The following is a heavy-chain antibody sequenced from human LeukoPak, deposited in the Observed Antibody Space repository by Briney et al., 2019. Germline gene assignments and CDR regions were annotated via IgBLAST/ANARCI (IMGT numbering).Heavy chain of an antibody. CDR3: ARDGYYDSSGPEENHYFDY. D-gene: IGHD3-22*01. J-gene: IGHJ4*02. CDR1: GYTFTGYY. CDR2: INPNSGGT. Sequence: ASVKVSCKASGYTFTGYYMHWVRQAPGQGLEWMGRINPNSGGTNYAQKFQGRVTITADESTSTAYMELSSLRSEDTAVYYCARDGYYDSSGPEENHYFDYWGQGTLVTVSS. V-gene: IGHV1-2*06.